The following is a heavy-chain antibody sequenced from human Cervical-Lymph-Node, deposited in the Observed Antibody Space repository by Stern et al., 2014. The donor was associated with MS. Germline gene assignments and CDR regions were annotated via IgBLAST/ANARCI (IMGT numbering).Heavy chain of an antibody. Sequence: QVKLVQSGAVVKKPGSSVRVSCKASGDISWLRQAPGQGLEWMGGIIRPVGTAHYTQRFQGRLTITADRSTNTTYMELTSLRSDDTAIYYCARGAGDNWFDPWGQGTLVSVSS. J-gene: IGHJ5*02. CDR1: GD. CDR2: IIRPVGTA. V-gene: IGHV1-69*06. D-gene: IGHD3-10*01. CDR3: ARGAGDNWFDP.